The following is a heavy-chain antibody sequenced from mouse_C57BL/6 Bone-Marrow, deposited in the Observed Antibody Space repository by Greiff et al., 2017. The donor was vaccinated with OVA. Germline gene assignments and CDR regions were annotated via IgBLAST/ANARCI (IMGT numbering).Heavy chain of an antibody. CDR1: GFTFTDYY. Sequence: EVKLVESGGGLVQPGGSLSLSCAASGFTFTDYYMSWVRQPPGKALEWLGFIRNKANGYTTEYSASVKGRFTISRDNSQSILYLQMNALRAEDSATYYCARLSTMVTTTGYFDYWGQGTTLTVSS. CDR2: IRNKANGYTT. CDR3: ARLSTMVTTTGYFDY. D-gene: IGHD2-2*01. V-gene: IGHV7-3*01. J-gene: IGHJ2*01.